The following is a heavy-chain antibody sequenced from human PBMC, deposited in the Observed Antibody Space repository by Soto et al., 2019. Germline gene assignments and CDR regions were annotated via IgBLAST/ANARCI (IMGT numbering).Heavy chain of an antibody. J-gene: IGHJ4*02. CDR3: ASGGGGLGQLFDY. V-gene: IGHV4-39*01. D-gene: IGHD3-16*01. CDR1: GGSISSSSYY. Sequence: SETLSLTCTVSGGSISSSSYYWGWIRQPPGKGLEWIGSIYYSGSTYYNPSLQSRVTISVDTSKNQFSLKLSSVTAADTAVYYCASGGGGLGQLFDYWGEGTLVTVSS. CDR2: IYYSGST.